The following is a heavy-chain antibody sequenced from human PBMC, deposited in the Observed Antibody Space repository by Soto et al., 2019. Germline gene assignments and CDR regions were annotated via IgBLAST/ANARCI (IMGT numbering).Heavy chain of an antibody. CDR2: ISGSGGST. CDR1: GFTFTDYA. Sequence: GGSLRLSCAASGFTFTDYAISWVRQAPGKGLEWVSTISGSGGSTYYTDSVKGRFTISRDNSKNTLYLQMNGLRAEDTAVYYCASGWDLYFSYWGQGTLVTVSS. V-gene: IGHV3-23*01. J-gene: IGHJ4*02. CDR3: ASGWDLYFSY. D-gene: IGHD1-26*01.